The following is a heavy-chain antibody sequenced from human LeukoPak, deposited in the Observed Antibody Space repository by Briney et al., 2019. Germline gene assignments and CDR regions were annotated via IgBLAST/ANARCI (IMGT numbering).Heavy chain of an antibody. CDR2: IYYSGST. CDR3: ATYIGYCSSTSCPRGAFDI. CDR1: GGSISSSSYY. V-gene: IGHV4-39*01. D-gene: IGHD2-2*01. J-gene: IGHJ3*02. Sequence: SETLSLTCTVSGGSISSSSYYWGWIRQPPGKGLEWIGSIYYSGSTYYNPSLKSRVTISVDTSKNQFSLKLSSVTAADTAVYYCATYIGYCSSTSCPRGAFDIWGQGTMVTVSS.